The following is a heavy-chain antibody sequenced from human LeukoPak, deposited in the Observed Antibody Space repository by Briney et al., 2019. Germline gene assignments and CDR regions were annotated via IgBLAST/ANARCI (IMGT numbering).Heavy chain of an antibody. CDR3: AKQKYQLRLYYYYYMDV. J-gene: IGHJ6*03. V-gene: IGHV3-30*02. CDR1: GFTFSSYG. CDR2: IRYDGSNK. D-gene: IGHD2-2*01. Sequence: GGSLRLSCAASGFTFSSYGMHWVRQAPGKGLEWVAFIRYDGSNKYYADSVKGRFTISRDNSKNALYLQMNSLRAEDTAVYYCAKQKYQLRLYYYYYMDVWGKGTTVTVSS.